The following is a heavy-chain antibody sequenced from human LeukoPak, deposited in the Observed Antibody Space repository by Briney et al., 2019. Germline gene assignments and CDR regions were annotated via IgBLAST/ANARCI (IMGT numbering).Heavy chain of an antibody. V-gene: IGHV1-8*02. J-gene: IGHJ4*02. D-gene: IGHD6-19*01. CDR3: GQTVAGKIDY. CDR2: LNPNSGNT. Sequence: GASVKVSCKASGYTFTSYGISWVRQATGQGLEWMGWLNPNSGNTGYAQKFQGRVTMTRNTSISTAYMELSSLRSEDTAVYYCGQTVAGKIDYWGQGTLVTVSS. CDR1: GYTFTSYG.